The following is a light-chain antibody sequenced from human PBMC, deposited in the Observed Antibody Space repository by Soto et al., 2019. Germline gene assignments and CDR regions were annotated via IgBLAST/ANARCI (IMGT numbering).Light chain of an antibody. V-gene: IGLV2-14*01. J-gene: IGLJ1*01. CDR2: EVT. CDR1: RSDVGGFNF. Sequence: QSALTQPASVSGSPGQSITISCTGTRSDVGGFNFVSWYQQYPGKAPKVIIYEVTDRPSGVSDRFSGSKSGNTASLTISGLQAEDEADYYCCSYTSISTYVFGTGTKLTVL. CDR3: CSYTSISTYV.